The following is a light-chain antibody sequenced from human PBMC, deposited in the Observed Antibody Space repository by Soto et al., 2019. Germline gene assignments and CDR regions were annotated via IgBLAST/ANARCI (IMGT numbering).Light chain of an antibody. CDR2: RDN. V-gene: IGLV1-47*01. CDR1: SPNIGGYY. CDR3: ATWDDSVSGRV. Sequence: QSVLTQPPSASGTPGQRVTISCSGSSPNIGGYYVSWYQQFPGTAPKLLIYRDNQRPSGVPDRFSGSKSGTSGSLAISGLRSEDEADYYCATWDDSVSGRVFGGGTKLTVL. J-gene: IGLJ3*02.